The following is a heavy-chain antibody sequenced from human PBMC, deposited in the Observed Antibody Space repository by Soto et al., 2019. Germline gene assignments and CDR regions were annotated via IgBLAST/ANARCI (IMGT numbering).Heavy chain of an antibody. Sequence: QVQLVESGGGVVQSGTSLRLSCAASGLTFTRSGMHWVRQAPGKGLEWVAVIWYDGTSKYYGDSVKGRFTISRDNSKNTLYLQMNSLRAEDTAVYYCVRDLSRSRNYKNDAFHIWGQGTMVTVSS. V-gene: IGHV3-33*01. CDR3: VRDLSRSRNYKNDAFHI. CDR1: GLTFTRSG. D-gene: IGHD3-10*01. CDR2: IWYDGTSK. J-gene: IGHJ3*02.